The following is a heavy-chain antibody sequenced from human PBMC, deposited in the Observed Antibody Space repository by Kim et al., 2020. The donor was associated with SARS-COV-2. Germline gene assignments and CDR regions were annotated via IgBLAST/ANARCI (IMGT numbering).Heavy chain of an antibody. J-gene: IGHJ5*02. D-gene: IGHD4-17*01. Sequence: NPSPKSRVTISVDTSKNQFSLKLSSVTAADTAVYYCARANDYDDRNWFDPWGQGTLVTVSS. CDR3: ARANDYDDRNWFDP. V-gene: IGHV4-59*01.